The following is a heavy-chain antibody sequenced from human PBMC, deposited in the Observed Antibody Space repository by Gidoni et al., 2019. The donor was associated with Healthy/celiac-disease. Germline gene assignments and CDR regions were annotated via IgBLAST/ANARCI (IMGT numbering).Heavy chain of an antibody. CDR1: GGSFSGYY. V-gene: IGHV4-34*01. Sequence: QVQLQQWGAGLLKPSETLSLTSAVYGGSFSGYYWSWIRQPPGKGLEWIGEINHSGSTNYNPSLKSRVTISVDTSKNQFSLKLSSVTAADTAVYYCARGTTVSWYFDLWGRGTLVTVSS. CDR2: INHSGST. D-gene: IGHD4-4*01. CDR3: ARGTTVSWYFDL. J-gene: IGHJ2*01.